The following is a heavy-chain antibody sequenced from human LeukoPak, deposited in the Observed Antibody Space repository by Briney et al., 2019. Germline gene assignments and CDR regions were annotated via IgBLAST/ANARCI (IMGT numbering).Heavy chain of an antibody. CDR3: AREARVAAAGTHWFDP. D-gene: IGHD6-13*01. Sequence: GGSLRLSCAAAGFTLSSYRMNWVRQAPGKGLEWVSSISSSSSYIYYADSVKGRFTISRDNPKNTLYLQMDSLRAEDTAVYYCAREARVAAAGTHWFDPWGQGTLVTVSS. CDR2: ISSSSSYI. V-gene: IGHV3-21*01. CDR1: GFTLSSYR. J-gene: IGHJ5*02.